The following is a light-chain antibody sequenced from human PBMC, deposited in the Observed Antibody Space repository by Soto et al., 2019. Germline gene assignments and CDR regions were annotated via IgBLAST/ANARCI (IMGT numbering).Light chain of an antibody. CDR1: QSVSSY. CDR3: QHRSDWPRT. CDR2: DAS. J-gene: IGKJ1*01. Sequence: EIVLTQSPATLSLSPGERATLSCRASQSVSSYLAWYQQKPGQAPRLLIYDASNRATGIPARFSGSGSGTDFTLPNSSLEPEDFAVYYRQHRSDWPRTFGQGTKVEIK. V-gene: IGKV3-11*01.